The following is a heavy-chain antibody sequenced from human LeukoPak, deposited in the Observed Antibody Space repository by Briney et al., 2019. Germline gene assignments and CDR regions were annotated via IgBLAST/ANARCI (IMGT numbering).Heavy chain of an antibody. J-gene: IGHJ4*02. V-gene: IGHV3-53*01. D-gene: IGHD6-19*01. CDR2: IYSGDST. CDR1: GFTVSSNY. Sequence: GGSLRLSCAASGFTVSSNYMSWVRQAPGKGLEWVSVIYSGDSTYYADSVKGRFTISRDNSKNTLYLQMNSLRAEDTAVYYCARDSPHYSSGWLDYWGQGTLVTVSS. CDR3: ARDSPHYSSGWLDY.